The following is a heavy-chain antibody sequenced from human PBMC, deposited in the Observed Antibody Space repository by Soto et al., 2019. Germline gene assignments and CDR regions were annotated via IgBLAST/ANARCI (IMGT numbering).Heavy chain of an antibody. CDR1: GFTFSSYE. Sequence: EVQLVESGGGLVQPGGSLRLSCAASGFTFSSYEMNWVRQAPGKGLEWVSYISSSGSTIYYADSVKGRFTISRDNAKNSLYLQMNSLRAEDTAVYYCAREEYQLFDPWGQGTLVTVSS. CDR3: AREEYQLFDP. CDR2: ISSSGSTI. J-gene: IGHJ5*02. V-gene: IGHV3-48*03. D-gene: IGHD2-2*01.